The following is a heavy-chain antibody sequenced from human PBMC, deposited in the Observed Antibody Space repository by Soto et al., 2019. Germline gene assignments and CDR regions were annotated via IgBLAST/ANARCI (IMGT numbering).Heavy chain of an antibody. CDR2: IIPIFGTA. Sequence: SVKVSCKASGGTFSSYAISWVRQAPGQGLEWMGGIIPIFGTANYAQKFQGRVTITADESTSTAYMELSSLRSEDTAVYHCARGGYYYDSNFDYWGQGTLVTVSS. J-gene: IGHJ4*02. D-gene: IGHD3-22*01. CDR1: GGTFSSYA. CDR3: ARGGYYYDSNFDY. V-gene: IGHV1-69*13.